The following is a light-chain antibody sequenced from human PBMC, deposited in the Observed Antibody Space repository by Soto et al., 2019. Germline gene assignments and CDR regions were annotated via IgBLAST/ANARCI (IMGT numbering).Light chain of an antibody. CDR1: QSISSW. J-gene: IGKJ1*01. CDR3: QHPGT. V-gene: IGKV1-5*01. Sequence: IQMTQSPSTLSASVGDRVTITCRASQSISSWLAWYQQKPGKAPKLLIYDASSLGSGVPSRFSGSGSGTEFTLTISSLQPDDFATYYCQHPGTFGQGTKVEIK. CDR2: DAS.